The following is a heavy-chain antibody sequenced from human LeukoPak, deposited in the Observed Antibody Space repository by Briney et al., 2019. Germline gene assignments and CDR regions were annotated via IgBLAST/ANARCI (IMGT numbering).Heavy chain of an antibody. CDR1: GGSISSSSYY. V-gene: IGHV4-39*07. CDR3: ASSRRGYFDY. J-gene: IGHJ4*02. Sequence: SETLSLTCTVFGGSISSSSYYWGWLRQPPGKGLEWIGSIYYSGSTYYNPCLKSRVTISVDTSKNQFSLKLSSVTAADTAVYYCASSRRGYFDYWGQGTLVTVSS. CDR2: IYYSGST.